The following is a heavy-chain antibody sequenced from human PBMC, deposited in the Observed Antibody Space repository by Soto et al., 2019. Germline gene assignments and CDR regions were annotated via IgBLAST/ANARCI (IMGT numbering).Heavy chain of an antibody. CDR2: INSVGYT. V-gene: IGHV3-66*01. J-gene: IGHJ4*02. CDR1: GFDASTTN. D-gene: IGHD3-22*01. CDR3: AREAIIVIAAPEYYFDY. Sequence: EVQLVESGGDLVQRGGSLRLSCAASGFDASTTNMSWVRQAPGRGRRRVSVINSVGYTNYADSVKGRFIVSRDSPKNTLYLQMDSLRAEDTAVYYCAREAIIVIAAPEYYFDYWGQGTLVTVSS.